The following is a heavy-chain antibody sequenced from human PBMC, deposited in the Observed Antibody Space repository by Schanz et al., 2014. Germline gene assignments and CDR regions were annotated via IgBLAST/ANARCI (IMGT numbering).Heavy chain of an antibody. V-gene: IGHV1-18*04. CDR2: INTYNGDT. CDR3: ARNTHSTGWYFDN. D-gene: IGHD6-19*01. CDR1: GYTFTSNG. Sequence: QVQLVQSGAEVKEPGASVKVSCKASGYTFTSNGITWVRQAPGQGLEWMGWINTYNGDTAYAQKFQDRVTVTTDTSTSTAYMELGSLRSDDTAVYYCARNTHSTGWYFDNWGQGTLVTVSS. J-gene: IGHJ4*02.